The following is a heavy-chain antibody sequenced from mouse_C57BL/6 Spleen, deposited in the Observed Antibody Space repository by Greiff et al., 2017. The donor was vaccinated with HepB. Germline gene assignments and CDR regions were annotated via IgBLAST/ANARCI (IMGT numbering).Heavy chain of an antibody. Sequence: QVQLQQPGAELVKPGASVKVSCKASGYTFTSYWMHWVKQRPGQGLEWIGRIHPSDSATNYNQKFKGKATLTVDKSSSTAYMQLSSLTSEDSAVYYCAIGGDGYYGGLGLDYWGQGTSVTVSS. CDR1: GYTFTSYW. J-gene: IGHJ4*01. CDR2: IHPSDSAT. D-gene: IGHD2-3*01. V-gene: IGHV1-74*01. CDR3: AIGGDGYYGGLGLDY.